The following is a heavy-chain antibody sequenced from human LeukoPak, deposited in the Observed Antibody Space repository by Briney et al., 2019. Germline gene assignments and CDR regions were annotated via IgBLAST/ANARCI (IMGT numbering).Heavy chain of an antibody. Sequence: ASEKVSCKASGYTFTGYYMHWVRQAPGQGLEWMGWIDPNSGGTNYAQKFQGRVTMTRDTSISTAYMELSRLRSDDTAVYFCAGEELDGTSLGYWGQGTLVTVSS. CDR2: IDPNSGGT. D-gene: IGHD1-1*01. CDR3: AGEELDGTSLGY. CDR1: GYTFTGYY. V-gene: IGHV1-2*02. J-gene: IGHJ4*02.